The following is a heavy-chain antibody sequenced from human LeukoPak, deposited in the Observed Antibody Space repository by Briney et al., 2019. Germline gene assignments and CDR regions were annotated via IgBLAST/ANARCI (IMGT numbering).Heavy chain of an antibody. V-gene: IGHV1-2*02. CDR2: INPDSGGT. CDR1: GYTFTVHY. J-gene: IGHJ6*03. CDR3: ARGSYYMDV. Sequence: ASVKVSCKASGYTFTVHYLHWVRQAPGQGLEWMGWINPDSGGTNSAQTFQGRVTMTRDTSISTAYMELSRLRSDDTAVYYCARGSYYMDVWGKGTTVTVSS.